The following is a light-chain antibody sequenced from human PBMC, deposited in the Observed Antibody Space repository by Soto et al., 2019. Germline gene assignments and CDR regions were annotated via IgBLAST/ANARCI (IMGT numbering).Light chain of an antibody. Sequence: QLVLTQSPSASAALGASVKLTCTLSSGHSSYAIAWHQQQPEKGPRYLMKLNSDGSHSKGAGIPDRFSGSSSGAEHYLTVSSLQSDDEADYYCQTWGTGIQVFGGGTKLTVL. V-gene: IGLV4-69*01. CDR2: LNSDGSH. CDR3: QTWGTGIQV. J-gene: IGLJ2*01. CDR1: SGHSSYA.